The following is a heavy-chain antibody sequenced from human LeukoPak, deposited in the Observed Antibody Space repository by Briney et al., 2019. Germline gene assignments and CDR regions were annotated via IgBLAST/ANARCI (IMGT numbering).Heavy chain of an antibody. D-gene: IGHD4-17*01. CDR3: VRANMDLGDDYGDYDAFDI. J-gene: IGHJ3*02. Sequence: SETLSLTCTVSGGSISSSSYYWGWIRQPPGKGLEWIGSIYYSGSTYYNPSLKSRVTISVDTSKNQFSLKLSSVTAADTAVYYCVRANMDLGDDYGDYDAFDIWGQGTMVTVSS. CDR1: GGSISSSSYY. V-gene: IGHV4-39*07. CDR2: IYYSGST.